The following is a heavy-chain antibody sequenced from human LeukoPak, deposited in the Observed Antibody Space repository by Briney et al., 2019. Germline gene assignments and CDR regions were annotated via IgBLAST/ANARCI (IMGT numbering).Heavy chain of an antibody. CDR2: IGDSGVRT. CDR3: AKERSGGWPFDY. D-gene: IGHD6-19*01. J-gene: IGHJ4*02. V-gene: IGHV3-23*01. Sequence: GGFLRLSCAASGFTFSSYAMSWVRQAPGKGLEWVSGIGDSGVRTYYADSVKGRFTISRDNSKSTLHLQMSSLRAEDTAVYYCAKERSGGWPFDYSGQGTLVTVSS. CDR1: GFTFSSYA.